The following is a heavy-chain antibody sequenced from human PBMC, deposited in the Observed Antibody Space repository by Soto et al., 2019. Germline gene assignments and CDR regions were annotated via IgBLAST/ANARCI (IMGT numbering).Heavy chain of an antibody. J-gene: IGHJ6*02. D-gene: IGHD6-6*01. CDR3: ARERLYSSSFSVYYYGMDV. Sequence: ASVKVSCKASGYTFTSYAMHWVRQAPGQRLEWMGWINAGNGNTKYSQKFQGRVTITRDTSASTAYMELSSLRSEDTAVYYCARERLYSSSFSVYYYGMDVWGQGTTVTVSS. V-gene: IGHV1-3*01. CDR1: GYTFTSYA. CDR2: INAGNGNT.